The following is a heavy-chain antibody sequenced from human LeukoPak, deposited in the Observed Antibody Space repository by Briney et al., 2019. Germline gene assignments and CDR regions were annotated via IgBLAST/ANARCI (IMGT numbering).Heavy chain of an antibody. D-gene: IGHD3-10*01. CDR2: INWNGGST. V-gene: IGHV3-20*04. CDR1: GFTFDDYG. Sequence: GGSLRLSCAASGFTFDDYGMSWVRQAPGKGLEWVSGINWNGGSTGYADSVKGRFTISRDNAKNSLYLQMNSLRAEDTALYYCAKDVSYYYGSGNEFDYWGQGTLVTVSS. CDR3: AKDVSYYYGSGNEFDY. J-gene: IGHJ4*02.